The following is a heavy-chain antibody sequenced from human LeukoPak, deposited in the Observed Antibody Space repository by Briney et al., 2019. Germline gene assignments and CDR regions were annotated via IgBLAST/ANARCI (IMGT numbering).Heavy chain of an antibody. Sequence: GGSLRLSCTASGFTFSDYAMTWVRQAPGKGLEWVGFIRSKAYGGTTEYAASVKGRFTISRDDSKSIANLQMNSLKTEDTAVYYCSRMIYCSGGSSSSDYGGQGTLVTVSS. CDR2: IRSKAYGGTT. J-gene: IGHJ4*02. D-gene: IGHD2-15*01. V-gene: IGHV3-49*04. CDR1: GFTFSDYA. CDR3: SRMIYCSGGSSSSDY.